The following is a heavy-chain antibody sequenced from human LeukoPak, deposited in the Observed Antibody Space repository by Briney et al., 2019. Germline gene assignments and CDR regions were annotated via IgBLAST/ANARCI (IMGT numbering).Heavy chain of an antibody. CDR2: IFTSGFT. Sequence: PSETLFLTCTVSGGSVSSGSYYWSWIRQPAGKGLEWIGRIFTSGFTNYNPSLKSRVTMSLDTSKNQFSLRLSSVTAADTAVYYCAREEYYYDMDVWGQGTTVTVSS. J-gene: IGHJ6*02. CDR3: AREEYYYDMDV. CDR1: GGSVSSGSYY. V-gene: IGHV4-61*02.